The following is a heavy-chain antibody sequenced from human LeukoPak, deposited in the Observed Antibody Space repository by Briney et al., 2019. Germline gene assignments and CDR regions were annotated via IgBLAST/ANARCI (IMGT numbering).Heavy chain of an antibody. D-gene: IGHD1-20*01. CDR3: ARVYNWNYHYMDV. J-gene: IGHJ6*03. CDR2: INPNSGGT. Sequence: ASVKVSCKASGYTFTSYDINWVRQATGQGREWMGWINPNSGGTNYAQKFQGRVTMTRDTSISTAYMELSRLRSDDTAVYYCARVYNWNYHYMDVWGKGTTVTVSS. V-gene: IGHV1-2*02. CDR1: GYTFTSYD.